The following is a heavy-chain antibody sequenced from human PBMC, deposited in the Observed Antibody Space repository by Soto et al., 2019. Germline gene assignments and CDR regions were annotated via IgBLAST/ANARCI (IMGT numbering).Heavy chain of an antibody. CDR2: IYYSGST. V-gene: IGHV4-30-4*01. CDR1: GGSISSGDYY. D-gene: IGHD2-15*01. Sequence: SETLSLTCTVSGGSISSGDYYWSWIRQPPGKGLEWIGYIYYSGSTYYNPSLKSRVTISVDTSKNQFSLKLSSVTAADTAVYYCAGYCSGGSCCLGYCYYGMDVWGQGTTVTVS. CDR3: AGYCSGGSCCLGYCYYGMDV. J-gene: IGHJ6*02.